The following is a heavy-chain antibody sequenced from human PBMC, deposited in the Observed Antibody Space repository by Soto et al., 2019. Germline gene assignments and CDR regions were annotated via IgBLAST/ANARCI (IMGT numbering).Heavy chain of an antibody. D-gene: IGHD3-10*01. V-gene: IGHV5-10-1*01. CDR2: IDPSDSYT. CDR1: GYIFTRYW. Sequence: VESLKIACKGSGYIFTRYWISCFLQMPGKVLEWMGRIDPSDSYTNYSPSFQGHVTITADKSISTAYLQWSSLKASDNAMYYCAISITMVQDGMDVWGQGTTVTVSS. J-gene: IGHJ6*02. CDR3: AISITMVQDGMDV.